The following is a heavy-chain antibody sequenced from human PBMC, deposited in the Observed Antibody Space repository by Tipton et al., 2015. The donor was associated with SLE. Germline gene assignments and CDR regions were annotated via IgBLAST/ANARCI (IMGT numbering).Heavy chain of an antibody. CDR2: IHNSGDT. J-gene: IGHJ5*02. CDR3: ARWGAQLGTDNWFDP. V-gene: IGHV4-31*03. D-gene: IGHD1-14*01. CDR1: GGSISSGDYY. Sequence: GLVKPSQTLSLTCTVSGGSISSGDYYWTWIRQHPGKGLEWIGYIHNSGDTYYNPSLQSRVTISVDTSKDQFSLKLSSVTAADTAVYYCARWGAQLGTDNWFDPWGQGTLVTVSS.